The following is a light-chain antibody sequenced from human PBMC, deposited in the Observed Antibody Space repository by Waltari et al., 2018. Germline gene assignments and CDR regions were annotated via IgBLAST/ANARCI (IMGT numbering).Light chain of an antibody. CDR3: QQRSNWTPHT. J-gene: IGKJ2*01. V-gene: IGKV3-11*01. Sequence: DIVLTQSPATLSLSPGETATLSCRASQSVGTYLAWYQQKPGQAPRLLIYDASNRATGIPARFRGSGSGTDFTLTISSLEAEDFAVYYCQQRSNWTPHTFGQGPDWRSN. CDR2: DAS. CDR1: QSVGTY.